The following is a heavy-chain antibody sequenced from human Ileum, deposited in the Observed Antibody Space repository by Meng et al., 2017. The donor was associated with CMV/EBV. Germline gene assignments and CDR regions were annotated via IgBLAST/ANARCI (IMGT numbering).Heavy chain of an antibody. CDR1: GVTFNTYA. D-gene: IGHD7-27*01. CDR2: IIPIFSTT. CDR3: ASGSPVRTGELDY. Sequence: CKTSGVTFNTYAITWVRQAPGPGLEWMGTIIPIFSTTNYAQKFQGRVTITADESTSTAYMELYSLRSDDTAVYYCASGSPVRTGELDYWGQGSLVTVSS. J-gene: IGHJ4*02. V-gene: IGHV1-69*15.